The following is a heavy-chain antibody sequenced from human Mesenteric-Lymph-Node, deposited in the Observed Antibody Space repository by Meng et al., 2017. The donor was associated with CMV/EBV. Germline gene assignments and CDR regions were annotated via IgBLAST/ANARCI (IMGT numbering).Heavy chain of an antibody. CDR1: GFTFSSYS. Sequence: GGSLRLSCAASGFTFSSYSMNWVRQAPGKGLEWVSYISSSSSTIYYADSVKGRFTISRDNAKNSLYLQMNSLRAEDTAVYYCARAPGGAPSYSVYGMDVWGQGTTVTVSS. V-gene: IGHV3-48*04. J-gene: IGHJ6*02. CDR2: ISSSSSTI. CDR3: ARAPGGAPSYSVYGMDV. D-gene: IGHD3-10*01.